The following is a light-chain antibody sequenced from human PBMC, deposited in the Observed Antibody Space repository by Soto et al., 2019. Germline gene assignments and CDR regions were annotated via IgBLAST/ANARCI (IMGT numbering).Light chain of an antibody. Sequence: QSALTQPASVSGSPGQSITISCTGTSSDVGSYNLVSWYQQHPDKAPKLMIYEGSKRPSGVSNRFSGSKSGNTASLTISGLQAEDEADYYCCSYAGNSTLVFGGGTKVTVL. J-gene: IGLJ2*01. CDR1: SSDVGSYNL. CDR3: CSYAGNSTLV. V-gene: IGLV2-23*01. CDR2: EGS.